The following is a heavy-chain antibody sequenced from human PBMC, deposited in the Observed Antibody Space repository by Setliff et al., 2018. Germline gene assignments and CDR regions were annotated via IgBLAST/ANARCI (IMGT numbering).Heavy chain of an antibody. D-gene: IGHD2-8*01. Sequence: ASVKVSCKASGGNFNNYAINWVRQAPGQGLEWMGWISAYNGKTYFAQKFQDRITLTTDTSTNTGYLELRGLRSDDTAVYYCLRLVRYCTKIACQATSGDEVWGLGTLVTVSS. CDR3: LRLVRYCTKIACQATSGDEV. CDR1: GGNFNNYA. J-gene: IGHJ4*02. CDR2: ISAYNGKT. V-gene: IGHV1-18*01.